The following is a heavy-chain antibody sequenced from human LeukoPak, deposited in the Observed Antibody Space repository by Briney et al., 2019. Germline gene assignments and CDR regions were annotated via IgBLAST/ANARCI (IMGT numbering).Heavy chain of an antibody. D-gene: IGHD1-1*01. CDR2: INSDGSST. J-gene: IGHJ4*02. CDR3: VRDETLWTLDW. V-gene: IGHV3-74*01. CDR1: GGSISSSSYY. Sequence: PSETLSLTCTVSGGSISSSSYYWGWIRQPPGKGLVWVSRINSDGSSTSYADSVKGRFTISRDNAKNTVYLQMNSLRAEDTAVYYCVRDETLWTLDWWGQGTLVSVSS.